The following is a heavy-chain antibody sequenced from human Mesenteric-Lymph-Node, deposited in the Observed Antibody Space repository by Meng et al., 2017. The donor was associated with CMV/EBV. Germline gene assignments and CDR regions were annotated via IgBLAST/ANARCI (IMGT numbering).Heavy chain of an antibody. D-gene: IGHD1-1*01. Sequence: GESLKISCAASGFTFSNSDMNWVRQAPGKGLEWVSYISSSSSTIYYADSVKGRFTISRDNAKNSLYLQMNSLRAEDTAVYYCVRRGGIYGMDVWGQGTTVTVSS. CDR2: ISSSSSTI. V-gene: IGHV3-48*04. CDR3: VRRGGIYGMDV. CDR1: GFTFSNSD. J-gene: IGHJ6*02.